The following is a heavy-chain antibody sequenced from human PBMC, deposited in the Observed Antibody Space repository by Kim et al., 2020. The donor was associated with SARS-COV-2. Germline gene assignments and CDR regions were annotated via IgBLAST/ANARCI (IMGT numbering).Heavy chain of an antibody. J-gene: IGHJ6*01. V-gene: IGHV1-58*02. CDR3: AAVRGAATGTSYYYYAMDV. CDR2: IVVGSSNT. CDR1: GFIFTSSA. Sequence: SVKVSCKASGFIFTSSAMQWVRQARGQRLEWIGWIVVGSSNTNYAQKFQERVTITRDMSTSTAYMELSSLGSEDTAVYYCAAVRGAATGTSYYYYAMDV. D-gene: IGHD3-10*01.